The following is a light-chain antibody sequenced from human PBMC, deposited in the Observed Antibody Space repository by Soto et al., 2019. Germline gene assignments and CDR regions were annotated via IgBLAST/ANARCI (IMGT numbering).Light chain of an antibody. J-gene: IGLJ2*01. CDR3: CSYATPRL. Sequence: QSALTQPASVSGSPGQSITISCTGTSSDVGSYNLVSRYQQHPGKAPKLIIYEVSERPSGVSHRFSGSKSGNTASLTISGLQAEDEADYYCCSYATPRLFGGGTQLTVL. CDR1: SSDVGSYNL. CDR2: EVS. V-gene: IGLV2-23*02.